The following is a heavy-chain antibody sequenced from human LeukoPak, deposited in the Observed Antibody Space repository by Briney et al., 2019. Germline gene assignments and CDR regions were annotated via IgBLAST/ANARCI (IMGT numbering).Heavy chain of an antibody. CDR3: ARTVDILTGYYTRFDY. CDR2: IYPGDSDT. J-gene: IGHJ4*02. Sequence: GESLKISCKGSGYSFTSYWIGWVRQMPGKGLEWVGIIYPGDSDTRYSPSSQGQVTISADKSISTAYLQWSSLKASDTAMYYCARTVDILTGYYTRFDYWGQGTLVTVSS. V-gene: IGHV5-51*01. D-gene: IGHD3-9*01. CDR1: GYSFTSYW.